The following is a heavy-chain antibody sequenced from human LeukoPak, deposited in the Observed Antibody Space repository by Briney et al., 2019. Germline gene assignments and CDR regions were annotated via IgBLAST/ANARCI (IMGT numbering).Heavy chain of an antibody. Sequence: GGSLRLSCTASGFTFSSYAMSWVRKAPGKGLEWVSAISGSGGSTYYADSVKGRFTISRDNSKNTLYLQMNSLRAEDTAVYYCATSTMGRESAFDYWGQGTLVTVSS. J-gene: IGHJ4*02. V-gene: IGHV3-23*01. CDR2: ISGSGGST. CDR1: GFTFSSYA. CDR3: ATSTMGRESAFDY. D-gene: IGHD2-2*01.